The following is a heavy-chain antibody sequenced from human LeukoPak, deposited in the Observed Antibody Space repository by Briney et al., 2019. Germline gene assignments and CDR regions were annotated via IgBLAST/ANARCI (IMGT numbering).Heavy chain of an antibody. Sequence: GGSLRLSCAASRFTFNTYAMHWVRQSPGKGLEWVATISYDGANKKHADSVKGRFTISRDNAKNSLYLQMNSLRAEDTAVYYCARDPPGYYDSSGYYGYWGQGTLVTVSS. CDR3: ARDPPGYYDSSGYYGY. V-gene: IGHV3-30*04. CDR2: ISYDGANK. D-gene: IGHD3-22*01. J-gene: IGHJ4*02. CDR1: RFTFNTYA.